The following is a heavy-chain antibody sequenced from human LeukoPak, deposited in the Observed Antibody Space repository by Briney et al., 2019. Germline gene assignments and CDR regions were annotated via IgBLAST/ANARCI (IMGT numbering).Heavy chain of an antibody. D-gene: IGHD3-22*01. J-gene: IGHJ5*02. Sequence: GGSLRLTCAASGFIFNNYGLIWVRQAPGKGLEWVSAISNDGGGTTYADFVNGRFTISRDNSKNTLFLQMNSLRAEDTALYYCAKGSSGYFADLWGQGTLVTVSS. CDR1: GFIFNNYG. CDR2: ISNDGGGT. CDR3: AKGSSGYFADL. V-gene: IGHV3-23*01.